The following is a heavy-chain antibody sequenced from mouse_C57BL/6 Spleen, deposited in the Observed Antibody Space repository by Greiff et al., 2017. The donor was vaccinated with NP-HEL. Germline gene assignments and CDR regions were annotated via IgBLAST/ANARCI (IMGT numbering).Heavy chain of an antibody. Sequence: DVKLQESGEGLVKPGGSLKLSCAASGFTFSSYAMSWVRQTPEKRLEWVAYISSGGDYIYSADTVQGRFTISRDNARNTLYLQMSSLKSEDTAMYYCTSEDYYDGSSRLDYWGQGTTLTVSS. CDR3: TSEDYYDGSSRLDY. D-gene: IGHD1-1*01. CDR2: ISSGGDYI. V-gene: IGHV5-9-1*02. J-gene: IGHJ2*01. CDR1: GFTFSSYA.